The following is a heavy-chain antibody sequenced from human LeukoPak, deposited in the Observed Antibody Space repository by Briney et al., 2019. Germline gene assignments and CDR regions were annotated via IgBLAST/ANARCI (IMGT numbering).Heavy chain of an antibody. CDR1: GFTFTDSY. CDR2: VKPNSGGT. CDR3: AREYGYNSRGLDY. D-gene: IGHD5-24*01. J-gene: IGHJ4*02. Sequence: ASVRLSCKASGFTFTDSYIHWLRQAPGQGLEWMGWVKPNSGGTNYAQRFHGRVSMTRDTSINTAYMELRRLRTDDTAMYYCAREYGYNSRGLDYWGQGTLVTVSS. V-gene: IGHV1-2*02.